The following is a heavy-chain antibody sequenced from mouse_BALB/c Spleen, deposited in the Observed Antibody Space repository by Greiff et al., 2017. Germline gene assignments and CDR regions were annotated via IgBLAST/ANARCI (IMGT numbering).Heavy chain of an antibody. Sequence: VQLQQPGAELVKPGASVKLSCKASGYTFTSYWMHWVKQRPGQGLEWIGEIDPSDSYTNYNQKFKGKATLTVDKSSSTAYMQLSSLTSEDSAVYYCARYYYGNYGAMDYWGQGTSVTVSS. D-gene: IGHD2-1*01. V-gene: IGHV1-69*02. CDR2: IDPSDSYT. CDR1: GYTFTSYW. CDR3: ARYYYGNYGAMDY. J-gene: IGHJ4*01.